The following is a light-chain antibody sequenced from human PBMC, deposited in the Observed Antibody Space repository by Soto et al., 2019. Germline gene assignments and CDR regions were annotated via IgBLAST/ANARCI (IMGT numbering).Light chain of an antibody. CDR1: SSDVGGYKY. J-gene: IGLJ2*01. Sequence: QSALTQPRSVSGAPGQSVAISCTGTSSDVGGYKYVSWYQQHPGKAPKLIIYDVSERPSGVPDRFSGSKSGNTASLTVSRLQAEDEADYYCSSYAGSYTFGVFGGGTKLTVL. CDR2: DVS. V-gene: IGLV2-11*01. CDR3: SSYAGSYTFGV.